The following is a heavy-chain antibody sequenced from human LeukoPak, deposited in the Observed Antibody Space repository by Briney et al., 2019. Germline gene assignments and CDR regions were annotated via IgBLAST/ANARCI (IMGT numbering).Heavy chain of an antibody. Sequence: GGSLRLSCAASGFTFSSHEMNWVRQAPGKGLEWVSYISSSGSTIYYADSVKGRFTISRDNAKNSLYLQMNSLRGEDTAVYYCARGGAVAGLYWGQGTLVTVSS. CDR2: ISSSGSTI. D-gene: IGHD6-19*01. CDR3: ARGGAVAGLY. V-gene: IGHV3-48*03. CDR1: GFTFSSHE. J-gene: IGHJ4*02.